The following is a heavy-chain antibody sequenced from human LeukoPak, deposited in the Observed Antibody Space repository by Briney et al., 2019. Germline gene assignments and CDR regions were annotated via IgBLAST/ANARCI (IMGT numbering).Heavy chain of an antibody. J-gene: IGHJ4*02. V-gene: IGHV4-38-2*02. D-gene: IGHD3-22*01. Sequence: SETLSLTCTVSGYSISSGYYWGWIRQPPGKGLEWIGSIYHSGSTYYNPSLKSRVTISVDTSKNQFSLKLSSVTAADTAVYYCARVDYDSSGSTLDYWGQGTLVTVSS. CDR2: IYHSGST. CDR3: ARVDYDSSGSTLDY. CDR1: GYSISSGYY.